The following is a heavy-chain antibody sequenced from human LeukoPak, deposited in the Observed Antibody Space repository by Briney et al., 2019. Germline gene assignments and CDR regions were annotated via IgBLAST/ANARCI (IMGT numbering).Heavy chain of an antibody. CDR2: LYTSGST. CDR1: GGSISSYY. D-gene: IGHD1-26*01. CDR3: ARGLNGWGSQEGGSYYGGEYYFDY. J-gene: IGHJ4*02. Sequence: SETLSLTCTVSGGSISSYYWRWLRQPAGKGLEWIGRLYTSGSTNYNPSLKSRVTMSVDTSKNQFSLKLSSVTAADTAVHYCARGLNGWGSQEGGSYYGGEYYFDYWGQGTLVPVSS. V-gene: IGHV4-4*07.